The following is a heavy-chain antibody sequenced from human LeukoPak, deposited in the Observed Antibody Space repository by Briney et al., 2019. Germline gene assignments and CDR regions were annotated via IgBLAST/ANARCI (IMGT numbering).Heavy chain of an antibody. V-gene: IGHV3-23*01. CDR1: GFSFDDYA. Sequence: GGSLRLSCAASGFSFDDYAMSWVRQAPGKGLEWVSAISGSGGSTYYADSVKGRFTISRDNSKNTLYLQMNSLRAEDTAVYYCAKEGAVAPEYWFDPWGQGTLVTVSS. CDR3: AKEGAVAPEYWFDP. CDR2: ISGSGGST. D-gene: IGHD6-19*01. J-gene: IGHJ5*02.